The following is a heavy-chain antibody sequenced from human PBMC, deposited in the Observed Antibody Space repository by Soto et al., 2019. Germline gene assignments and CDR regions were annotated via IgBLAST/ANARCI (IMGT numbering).Heavy chain of an antibody. J-gene: IGHJ6*02. V-gene: IGHV3-33*01. CDR2: IWYDGSNK. Sequence: QVQLVESGGGVVQPGRSLRLSCAASGFTFSSYGMHWVRQALGKGLEWVAVIWYDGSNKYYADSVKGRFTISRDNSKNTLYLQMNSLRAEDTAVYYCSRGRRHYYYGMDVWGQGTTVTVSS. CDR1: GFTFSSYG. CDR3: SRGRRHYYYGMDV.